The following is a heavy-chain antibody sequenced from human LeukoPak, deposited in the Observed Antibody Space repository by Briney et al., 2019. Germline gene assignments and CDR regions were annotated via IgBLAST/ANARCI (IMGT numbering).Heavy chain of an antibody. D-gene: IGHD1-26*01. Sequence: PGGSLRLSCAASGFTFNDYTMYWVRQAPGKGLEWVSLISWDGGYTYYADSVKGRFTISRDNSKNSLYLQMNSLRTEDTALYYCAKDSNRGSYYMDVWGKGTTVTVSS. CDR3: AKDSNRGSYYMDV. V-gene: IGHV3-43*01. CDR2: ISWDGGYT. J-gene: IGHJ6*03. CDR1: GFTFNDYT.